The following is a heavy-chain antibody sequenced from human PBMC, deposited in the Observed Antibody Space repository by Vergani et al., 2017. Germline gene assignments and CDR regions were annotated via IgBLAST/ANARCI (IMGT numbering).Heavy chain of an antibody. Sequence: QGQLVQSGAEVKKPGSSVKVSCKASGGTFSSYAISGVRQAPGQGLEWMGGIIPIFGTANYAPKLQGRVTMTTDTSTSTAYMELRSLRSDDTAVYYCARDQDSGYELDAFDIWGQGTMVTVSS. J-gene: IGHJ3*02. V-gene: IGHV1-69*06. CDR3: ARDQDSGYELDAFDI. D-gene: IGHD5-12*01. CDR1: GGTFSSYA. CDR2: IIPIFGTA.